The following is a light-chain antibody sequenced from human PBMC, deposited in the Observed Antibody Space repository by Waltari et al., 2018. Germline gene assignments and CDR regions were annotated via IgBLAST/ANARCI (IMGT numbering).Light chain of an antibody. Sequence: EIVMTQSPATLSVSPGERATLSCRASQSVSSNLAWYQQKPGQAPRLLIYGASTRATGSPARFSGSGSGTEFTLTISSLQSEDFAVYYCQQYNNWPRTFGQGTKLEIK. CDR1: QSVSSN. CDR3: QQYNNWPRT. CDR2: GAS. J-gene: IGKJ2*01. V-gene: IGKV3-15*01.